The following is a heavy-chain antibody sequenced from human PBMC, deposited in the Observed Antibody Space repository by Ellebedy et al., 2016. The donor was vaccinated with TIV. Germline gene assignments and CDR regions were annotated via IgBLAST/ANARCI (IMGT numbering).Heavy chain of an antibody. CDR3: ARDEEEWELRPLDY. Sequence: GGSLRLXCAASGFTFSDYYMSWIRQAPGKGLEWVSYISSSGSTIYYADSVKGRFTISRDNAKNSLYLQMNSLRAEDTAVYYCARDEEEWELRPLDYWGQGTLVTVSS. CDR1: GFTFSDYY. V-gene: IGHV3-11*04. J-gene: IGHJ4*02. CDR2: ISSSGSTI. D-gene: IGHD1-26*01.